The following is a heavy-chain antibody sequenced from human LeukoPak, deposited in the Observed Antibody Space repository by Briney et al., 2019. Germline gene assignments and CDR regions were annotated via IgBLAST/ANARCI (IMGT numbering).Heavy chain of an antibody. J-gene: IGHJ6*02. CDR2: INKDGNAT. CDR3: ATWAFYHSLDV. Sequence: PGGSLRLSCEASGFTFDAYAMHWVRQAPGKGLEWVSLINKDGNATYYADSVKGRFTIYIDNSKNYLYLQMNSLRSEDTALYYCATWAFYHSLDVWGQGTTVTVSS. V-gene: IGHV3-43*02. D-gene: IGHD1-26*01. CDR1: GFTFDAYA.